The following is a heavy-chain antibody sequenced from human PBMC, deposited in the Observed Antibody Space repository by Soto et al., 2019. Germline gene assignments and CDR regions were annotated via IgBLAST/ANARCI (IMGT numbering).Heavy chain of an antibody. Sequence: EVQRVESGGVLVKPGSSLRLSCVASGFTFKNSWMNWVRQSPGKGLEWVGRIKKITEGGTTNYTAPVRGRFTISRDDSRSTGYLKMNSLKVEDTAVYYCATEFFGVVTYVTSDNYGGQGTLVTVSS. CDR2: IKKITEGGTT. V-gene: IGHV3-15*01. CDR1: GFTFKNSW. J-gene: IGHJ4*02. CDR3: ATEFFGVVTYVTSDNY. D-gene: IGHD2-21*02.